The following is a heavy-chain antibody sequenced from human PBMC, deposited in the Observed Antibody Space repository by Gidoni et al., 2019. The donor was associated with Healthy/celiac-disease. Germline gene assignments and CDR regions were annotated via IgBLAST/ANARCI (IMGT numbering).Heavy chain of an antibody. CDR1: GFPFSSYA. Sequence: EVQLLESGGGLVQPGGSLRLSCAASGFPFSSYAMSWVRQAPGKGLEWVSAISGSGGSTYYADSVKGRFTISRDNSKNTLYLQMNSLRAEDTAVYYCAKRGTGLNWFDPWGQGTLVTVSS. J-gene: IGHJ5*02. V-gene: IGHV3-23*01. D-gene: IGHD1-1*01. CDR2: ISGSGGST. CDR3: AKRGTGLNWFDP.